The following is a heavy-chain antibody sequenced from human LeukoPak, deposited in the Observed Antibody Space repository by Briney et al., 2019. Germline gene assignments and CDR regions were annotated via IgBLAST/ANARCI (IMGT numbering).Heavy chain of an antibody. V-gene: IGHV5-51*01. Sequence: GESLKISCKGSGYSFTSYWISWVRQMPGKGLEWMGSIYPGDSETRYSPSFQGQVTISADKSISTAYLQWSSLKASDTAMYYCARQDGMATIYYYYYGMDVWGQGTTVTVSS. D-gene: IGHD5-24*01. CDR1: GYSFTSYW. J-gene: IGHJ6*02. CDR3: ARQDGMATIYYYYYGMDV. CDR2: IYPGDSET.